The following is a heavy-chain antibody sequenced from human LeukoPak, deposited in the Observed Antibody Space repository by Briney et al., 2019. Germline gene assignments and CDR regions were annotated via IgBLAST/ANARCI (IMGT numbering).Heavy chain of an antibody. CDR2: ISGTGDAT. CDR1: GFTFSNYA. CDR3: ARDRNFPRDQLDY. J-gene: IGHJ4*02. V-gene: IGHV3-23*01. Sequence: GGSLRLSCAASGFTFSNYAMSWVRQAPGKGLEWVSAISGTGDATWYPDSVKGRFTISRGKSKNTLYLQMNNLRAEDTALYYCARDRNFPRDQLDYWGQGTLVTVSS. D-gene: IGHD4-11*01.